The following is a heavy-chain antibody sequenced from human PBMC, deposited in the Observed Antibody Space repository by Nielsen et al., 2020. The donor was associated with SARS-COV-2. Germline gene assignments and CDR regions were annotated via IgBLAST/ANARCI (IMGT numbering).Heavy chain of an antibody. CDR2: IKSKTDGGTT. V-gene: IGHV3-15*01. CDR3: AKYTVSGEYLNYYYYYGMDV. J-gene: IGHJ6*02. Sequence: GGSLRLSCAASGFTFSNAWMSWVRQAPGKGLEWVGRIKSKTDGGTTDYAAPVKGRFTISRDDSKNTLYLQMNSLKTEDTAVYYCAKYTVSGEYLNYYYYYGMDVWGQGTTVTVSS. D-gene: IGHD3-16*01. CDR1: GFTFSNAW.